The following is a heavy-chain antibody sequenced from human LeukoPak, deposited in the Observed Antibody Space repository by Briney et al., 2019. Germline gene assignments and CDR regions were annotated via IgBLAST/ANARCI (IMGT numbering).Heavy chain of an antibody. J-gene: IGHJ3*02. V-gene: IGHV1-18*01. Sequence: ASVKVSCKASGYTFTSYGISWVRQAPGQGLEWMGWISAYNGNTNYAQKLQGRVTMTTDTSTSTAYMELRSLRSDDTAVYYCARRVIYDSSGYCPMPAFDIWGQGTMVTVSS. CDR3: ARRVIYDSSGYCPMPAFDI. D-gene: IGHD3-22*01. CDR2: ISAYNGNT. CDR1: GYTFTSYG.